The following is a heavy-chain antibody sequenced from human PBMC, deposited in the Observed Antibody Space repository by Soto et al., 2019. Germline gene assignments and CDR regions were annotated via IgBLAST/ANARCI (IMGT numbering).Heavy chain of an antibody. CDR1: GDSVSSNSAA. D-gene: IGHD5-12*01. J-gene: IGHJ6*02. CDR2: TYYRSKWYN. V-gene: IGHV6-1*01. CDR3: AVGHTGYDLNGMDV. Sequence: QTLSLTCAISGDSVSSNSAAWNWIRQPPTRGLEWLGRTYYRSKWYNDYAVSVKSRITINPDTSKNYFSLQLNSVTPEDTAVYYCAVGHTGYDLNGMDVWGQGTTVTVSS.